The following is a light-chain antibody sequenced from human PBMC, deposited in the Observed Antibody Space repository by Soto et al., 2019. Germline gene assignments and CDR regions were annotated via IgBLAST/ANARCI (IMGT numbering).Light chain of an antibody. V-gene: IGKV3-15*01. Sequence: EIVLTQAPGTLSLSPGERATLSCRASQSVSSYLAWYQQKPGQAPRLLIYGASTRATAIPARFSGSGSGTEFTLTISSLQSEDFAVYYCQQYNKWPQTFGQGTKVDI. CDR1: QSVSSY. CDR2: GAS. CDR3: QQYNKWPQT. J-gene: IGKJ1*01.